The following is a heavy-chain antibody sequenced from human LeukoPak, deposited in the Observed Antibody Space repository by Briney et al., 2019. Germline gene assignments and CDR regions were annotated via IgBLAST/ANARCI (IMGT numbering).Heavy chain of an antibody. CDR1: GGSISSYY. CDR2: IYYSGST. D-gene: IGHD2-15*01. CDR3: ARYLGGYCSGGSCHKGNFDY. Sequence: PSETLSLTCTVSGGSISSYYWSWIRQPPGKGLEWIGYIYYSGSTNYNPSLKSRVTISVDTSKNQFSLKLSSMTAADTAVYYCARYLGGYCSGGSCHKGNFDYWGQGTLVTVSS. V-gene: IGHV4-59*08. J-gene: IGHJ4*02.